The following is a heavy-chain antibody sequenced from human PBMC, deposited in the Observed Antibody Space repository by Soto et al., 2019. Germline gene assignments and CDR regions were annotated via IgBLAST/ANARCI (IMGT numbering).Heavy chain of an antibody. J-gene: IGHJ4*02. D-gene: IGHD3-9*01. CDR2: IYYRGNT. CDR1: GGSIGTYY. V-gene: IGHV4-59*08. CDR3: ARHPGYYDILTGYTTYYFDY. Sequence: QAQLQESGPGLVKPSETLSLTCTVSGGSIGTYYWSWIRQPPGKGLEWIGYIYYRGNTDYNPSLKSRVTISLDTPKNQFSLKLSSVTAADTAVYYCARHPGYYDILTGYTTYYFDYWGQGILVTVSS.